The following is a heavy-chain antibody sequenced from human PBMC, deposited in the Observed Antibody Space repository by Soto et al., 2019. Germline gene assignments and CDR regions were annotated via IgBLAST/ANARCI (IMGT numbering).Heavy chain of an antibody. V-gene: IGHV1-18*04. CDR2: ISAYNGNT. J-gene: IGHJ6*02. D-gene: IGHD3-22*01. CDR3: ALIDYYYDSSGYSSYYYGMDV. Sequence: ASVKVSCKASGYTFTSYGISWVRQAPGQGLEWVGWISAYNGNTNYAQKLQGRVTMTTDTSTSTAYMELRSLRSDDTAMYYCALIDYYYDSSGYSSYYYGMDVWGQGTTVTVSS. CDR1: GYTFTSYG.